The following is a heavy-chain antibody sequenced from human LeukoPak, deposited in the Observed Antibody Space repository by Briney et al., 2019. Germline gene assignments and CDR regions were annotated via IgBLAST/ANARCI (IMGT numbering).Heavy chain of an antibody. D-gene: IGHD6-13*01. CDR2: VSSGSSTI. J-gene: IGHJ4*02. Sequence: GGSLRLSCAASGFTFSDYYMSWIRQAPGKALEWVSYVSSGSSTIYYADSVKGRFTISRDSAKNSLYLQMNSLRAEDTAVYYCAREWYSSSWYYFDYWGQGTLVTVSS. CDR3: AREWYSSSWYYFDY. CDR1: GFTFSDYY. V-gene: IGHV3-11*04.